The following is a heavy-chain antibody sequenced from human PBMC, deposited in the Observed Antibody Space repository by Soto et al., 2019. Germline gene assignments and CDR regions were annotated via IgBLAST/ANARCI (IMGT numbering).Heavy chain of an antibody. J-gene: IGHJ5*02. V-gene: IGHV3-33*01. CDR2: IWYDGITK. CDR3: DRAKSPHDCSGETCYYGIHP. CDR1: GFTFTSYA. D-gene: IGHD2-15*01. Sequence: QMQLVESGGGVVQPGTSLRLSCVGSGFTFTSYAIHWVRQTPGKGLEWLAVIWYDGITKFHTASVKGRFAISRDNSNNTVYLSMNRLRDEDTALYHCDRAKSPHDCSGETCYYGIHPGRQRTLVNDSS.